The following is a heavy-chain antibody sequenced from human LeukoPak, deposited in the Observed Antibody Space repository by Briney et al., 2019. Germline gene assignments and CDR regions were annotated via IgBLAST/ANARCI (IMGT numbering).Heavy chain of an antibody. V-gene: IGHV4-59*01. CDR2: IYYSGST. D-gene: IGHD6-13*01. CDR3: ARVVAAAAWLDP. Sequence: SETLSLTCTVSGASITTYNWAWIRQPPGKGLEWIGCIYYSGSTKYNPSLKSRVTISVDTSKKQFSLKVSSVTAADTALYYCARVVAAAAWLDPWGQGILVTVSP. CDR1: GASITTYN. J-gene: IGHJ5*02.